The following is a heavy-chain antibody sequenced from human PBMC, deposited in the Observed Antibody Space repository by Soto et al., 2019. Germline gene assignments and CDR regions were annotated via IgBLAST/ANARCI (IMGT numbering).Heavy chain of an antibody. CDR1: GGSVSSGSYY. CDR2: IYYSGST. J-gene: IGHJ4*02. Sequence: SETLSLTCTVSGGSVSSGSYYWSWIRQPPGKGLEWIGYIYYSGSTNYNPSLKSRVTISVDTSKNQFSLKLSSVTAADTAVYYCARERYSSSSFDYWGQGTLVTVPQ. V-gene: IGHV4-61*01. CDR3: ARERYSSSSFDY. D-gene: IGHD6-6*01.